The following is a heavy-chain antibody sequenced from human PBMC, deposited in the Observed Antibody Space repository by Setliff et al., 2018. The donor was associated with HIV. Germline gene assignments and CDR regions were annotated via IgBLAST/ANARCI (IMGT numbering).Heavy chain of an antibody. V-gene: IGHV4-4*09. D-gene: IGHD3-22*01. CDR3: ARSPDYYDSSGYYRAIDY. CDR2: ISTSGST. CDR1: GGSINNFY. J-gene: IGHJ4*02. Sequence: SETLSLTCTVSGGSINNFYWSWIRQPPGKGLEWIGYISTSGSTKYNPSLKSRVTILVDPSNNQFSLRLSSVTAADTAVYYCARSPDYYDSSGYYRAIDYWGQGMLVTVSS.